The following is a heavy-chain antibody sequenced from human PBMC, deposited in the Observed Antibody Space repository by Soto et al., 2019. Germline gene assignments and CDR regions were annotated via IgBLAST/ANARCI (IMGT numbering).Heavy chain of an antibody. Sequence: GESLKISCKGSGYSFTSYWISWVRQMHGKGLEWMGRIDPSDSYTNYSPSFQGHVTISAAKSISTAYLQWSSLKASDTAMYYCARHVPQWELLLVGFDYWGQGTLVTVSS. CDR3: ARHVPQWELLLVGFDY. D-gene: IGHD1-26*01. J-gene: IGHJ4*02. CDR2: IDPSDSYT. V-gene: IGHV5-10-1*01. CDR1: GYSFTSYW.